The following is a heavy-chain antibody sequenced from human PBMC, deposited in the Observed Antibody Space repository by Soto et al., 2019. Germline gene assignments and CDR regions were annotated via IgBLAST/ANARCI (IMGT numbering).Heavy chain of an antibody. J-gene: IGHJ4*02. V-gene: IGHV1-18*01. CDR2: ISAYNGNT. CDR1: GYTFTSYG. Sequence: QVQLVQSGAEVKKPGASVKVSCKASGYTFTSYGISWVRQAPGQGLEWMGWISAYNGNTNYAQKLQGRVTMTTDTATSTAYMELRSLRSDDTAVYYCARVTSYCSGGSCYSLPNYWGQGTLVTVSS. CDR3: ARVTSYCSGGSCYSLPNY. D-gene: IGHD2-15*01.